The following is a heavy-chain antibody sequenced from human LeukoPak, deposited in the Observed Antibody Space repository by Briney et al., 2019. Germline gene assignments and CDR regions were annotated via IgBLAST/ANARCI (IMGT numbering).Heavy chain of an antibody. CDR2: ISGSGGST. J-gene: IGHJ6*02. D-gene: IGHD3-3*01. V-gene: IGHV3-23*01. Sequence: PGGSLRLSCAASGFTFDDYAMHWVRQAPGKGLEWVSGISGSGGSTYYADSVKGRFTISRDNSKNTLYLQMNSLRAEDTAVYYCAKDDYDFWSGYSPYYYYGMDVWGQGTTVTVSS. CDR3: AKDDYDFWSGYSPYYYYGMDV. CDR1: GFTFDDYA.